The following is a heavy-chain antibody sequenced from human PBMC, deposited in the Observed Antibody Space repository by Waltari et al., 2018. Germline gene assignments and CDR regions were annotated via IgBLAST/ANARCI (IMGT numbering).Heavy chain of an antibody. CDR1: GFTFNNFV. CDR3: AKDEISGDGYVIFDY. Sequence: VQLLESGGGFVQTGGSLRLSCAASGFTFNNFVITWVRQAPGKGLEWVATITGDASTYYLDSVKGRFTVSRDNSKSTVYLQMSILRAEDTALYYCAKDEISGDGYVIFDYWGPGTLVTVSS. V-gene: IGHV3-23*01. J-gene: IGHJ4*02. D-gene: IGHD5-12*01. CDR2: ITGDAST.